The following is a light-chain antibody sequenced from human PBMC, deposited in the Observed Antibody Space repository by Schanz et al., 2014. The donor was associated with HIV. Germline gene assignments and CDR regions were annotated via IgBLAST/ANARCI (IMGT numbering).Light chain of an antibody. J-gene: IGKJ2*01. CDR2: WAS. CDR3: QQYYSTPPT. CDR1: QSLLYSSHNY. V-gene: IGKV4-1*01. Sequence: DIVLTQSPDSLAVSLGERATINCKSSQSLLYSSHNYLAWYQQKPGQSPKLLISWASTRESGVPERFTGSGSGTDFTLTITSLQAEDVAVYYCQQYYSTPPTFGQGTKLEIK.